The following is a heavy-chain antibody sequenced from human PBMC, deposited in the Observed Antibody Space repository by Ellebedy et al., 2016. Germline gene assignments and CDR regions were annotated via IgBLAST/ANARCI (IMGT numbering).Heavy chain of an antibody. CDR3: ARSTL. D-gene: IGHD4-11*01. CDR2: ISYDGSNK. J-gene: IGHJ4*02. V-gene: IGHV3-30-3*01. Sequence: GGSLRLXXAASGFTFSSYAMHWVRQAPGKGLEWVAVISYDGSNKYYADSVKGRYTISRDNSKNTLYLQMNSLRAEDTAVYYCARSTLWGQGTLVTVSS. CDR1: GFTFSSYA.